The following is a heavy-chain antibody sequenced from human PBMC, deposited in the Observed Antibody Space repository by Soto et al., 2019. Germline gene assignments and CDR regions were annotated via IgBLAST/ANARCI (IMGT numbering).Heavy chain of an antibody. V-gene: IGHV1-69*12. CDR3: ASRYKRDYYYGMDV. J-gene: IGHJ6*02. Sequence: QVQLVQSGAEVKKPGSSVKVSCKASGGTFSSYAISWVRQAPGQGLEWMGGIIPIFGTANYAQKFQGRVTITAYESTSTADMERSSLRSEDTAVYYCASRYKRDYYYGMDVWGQGTTVTVSS. D-gene: IGHD1-20*01. CDR2: IIPIFGTA. CDR1: GGTFSSYA.